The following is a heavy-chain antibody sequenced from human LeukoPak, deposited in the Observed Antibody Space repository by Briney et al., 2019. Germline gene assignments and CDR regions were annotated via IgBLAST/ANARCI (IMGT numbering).Heavy chain of an antibody. Sequence: HPGRSLRVSCTASGFTFSSYGLHWVRRAPGKGLEWVALISFDGSDIYYADSVKGRFTISRDNSKNTLYLQMNSLRSEDTAVYYCAKIRDTAMVTNILIDYWGQGILVTVSS. D-gene: IGHD5-18*01. CDR3: AKIRDTAMVTNILIDY. CDR1: GFTFSSYG. J-gene: IGHJ4*02. CDR2: ISFDGSDI. V-gene: IGHV3-30*18.